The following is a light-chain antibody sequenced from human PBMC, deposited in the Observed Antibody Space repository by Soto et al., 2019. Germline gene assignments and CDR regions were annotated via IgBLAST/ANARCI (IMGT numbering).Light chain of an antibody. Sequence: EIVLTQSPNTLSLSPGERATLSCRASHSVSSDYLVWYQQKPGQAPRLLIYGASSRATGIPDRFSGSGSGTDFTLTISRLEPEDFALYYCQQYGSTPLTFGGGTKVDIK. V-gene: IGKV3-20*01. J-gene: IGKJ4*01. CDR1: HSVSSDY. CDR3: QQYGSTPLT. CDR2: GAS.